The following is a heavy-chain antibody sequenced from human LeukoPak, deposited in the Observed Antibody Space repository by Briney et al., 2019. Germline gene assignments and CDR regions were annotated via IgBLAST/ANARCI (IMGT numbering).Heavy chain of an antibody. V-gene: IGHV4-4*02. CDR1: GGSISSLNW. CDR3: AGGHRHFYSYYFMDV. D-gene: IGHD3-16*01. CDR2: IYHSGNI. Sequence: SETLSLTCVVSGGSISSLNWWTWVRQPPGKGLEWIGEIYHSGNINSNPSLTSRVTISLDESKNQFSLKVTSVTAADTAVYYCAGGHRHFYSYYFMDVWGKGTTVTVSS. J-gene: IGHJ6*03.